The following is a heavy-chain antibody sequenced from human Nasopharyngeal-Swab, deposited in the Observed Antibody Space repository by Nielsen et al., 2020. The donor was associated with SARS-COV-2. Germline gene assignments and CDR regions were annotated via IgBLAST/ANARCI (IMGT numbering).Heavy chain of an antibody. CDR2: ISGSGNTT. J-gene: IGHJ4*02. V-gene: IGHV3-23*01. Sequence: GESPKISCAASGFSFGIYAMTWVRQAPGKGLEWVSTISGSGNTTYYADSVKGRFTIARDNSKNTLYLQMNSLRPEDSAIYYCAKLRPPPDYWGQGALVTVSS. CDR3: AKLRPPPDY. CDR1: GFSFGIYA.